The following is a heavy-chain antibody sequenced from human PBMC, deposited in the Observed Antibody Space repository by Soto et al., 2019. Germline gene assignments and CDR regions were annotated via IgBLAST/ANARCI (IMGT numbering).Heavy chain of an antibody. CDR1: GFTFSSYG. Sequence: GGSLRLSCAASGFTFSSYGMHWVRQAPGKGLEWVAVIWYDGSNKYYADSVKGRFTISRDNSKNTLYLQMSSLRAEDTAVYYCARDFHDFWSSWRYYYGMHVWDQGTTVTV. D-gene: IGHD3-3*01. CDR2: IWYDGSNK. V-gene: IGHV3-33*01. CDR3: ARDFHDFWSSWRYYYGMHV. J-gene: IGHJ6*02.